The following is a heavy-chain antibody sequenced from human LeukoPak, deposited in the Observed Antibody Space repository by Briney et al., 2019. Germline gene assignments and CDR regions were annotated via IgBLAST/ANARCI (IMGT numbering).Heavy chain of an antibody. CDR2: IYPGDSDT. V-gene: IGHV5-51*01. CDR3: ARRGYGDYTFDY. Sequence: GESLKISCQGSGYNFPIYWMGWVRQMPGKGLEWMGIIYPGDSDTRYSPSFQGQVTISADKSISTAYLQWSSLKASDTAMYYCARRGYGDYTFDYWGQGTLVTVSS. CDR1: GYNFPIYW. D-gene: IGHD4-17*01. J-gene: IGHJ4*02.